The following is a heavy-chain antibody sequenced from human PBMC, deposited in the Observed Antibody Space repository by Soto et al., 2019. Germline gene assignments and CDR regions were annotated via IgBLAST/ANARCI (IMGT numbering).Heavy chain of an antibody. D-gene: IGHD6-13*01. J-gene: IGHJ4*02. CDR2: ISAYNGNT. CDR1: GYTFTSYG. Sequence: QVQLVQSGAEVKKPGATVKVSCKASGYTFTSYGISWVRQAPGQGLEWMGWISAYNGNTNYAQKLQGRVTMTTDTSTSTAYMELRSRRSDDTAVYYCARESVWGGYGAAAGTGPFDYWGQGTLVTVSS. CDR3: ARESVWGGYGAAAGTGPFDY. V-gene: IGHV1-18*01.